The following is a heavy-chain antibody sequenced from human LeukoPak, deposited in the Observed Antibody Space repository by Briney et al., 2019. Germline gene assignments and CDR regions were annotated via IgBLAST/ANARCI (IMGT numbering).Heavy chain of an antibody. D-gene: IGHD6-6*01. V-gene: IGHV4-59*01. Sequence: SETLSLTCNVSGGSINSFYWSWIRHPPAKALEWIVYIYGSGSTNYNPSLKSRVTLSVDTSKNQFSLRLNYVTAADTAVYYCARLFSSSSGRAFDIWGQGTIVTVSS. J-gene: IGHJ3*02. CDR2: IYGSGST. CDR3: ARLFSSSSGRAFDI. CDR1: GGSINSFY.